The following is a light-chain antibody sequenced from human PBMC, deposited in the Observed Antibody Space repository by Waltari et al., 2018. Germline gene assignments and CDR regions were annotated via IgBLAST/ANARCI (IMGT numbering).Light chain of an antibody. CDR1: QDISNY. CDR3: QQYDNLPIT. Sequence: DIQLTKSPSSLSASVGDRVTITCQASQDISNYLNWYHKKPGKAPKPLIYDASNLETGVPSRVSGSGSGTDVTFTISSLQPEDIATYYCQQYDNLPITFGQGTRLEIK. CDR2: DAS. V-gene: IGKV1-33*01. J-gene: IGKJ5*01.